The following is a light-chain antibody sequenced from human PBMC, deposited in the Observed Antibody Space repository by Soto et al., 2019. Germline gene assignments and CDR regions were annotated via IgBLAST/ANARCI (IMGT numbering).Light chain of an antibody. CDR3: HQRSSWPLT. J-gene: IGKJ4*01. Sequence: EIVLTQSPATLSLSPGERATLSCRASQRVASYLAWYQQKPGQAPRLLIYDASNRASGIPVRFSGSGSGTDFTLTISSLEPEDFADYYCHQRSSWPLTFGGGTKVEIK. CDR2: DAS. V-gene: IGKV3-11*01. CDR1: QRVASY.